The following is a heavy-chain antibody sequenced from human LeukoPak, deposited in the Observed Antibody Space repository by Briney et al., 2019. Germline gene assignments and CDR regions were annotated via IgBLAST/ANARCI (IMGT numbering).Heavy chain of an antibody. CDR2: ISSSGSTI. J-gene: IGHJ4*02. CDR1: GFTFSSYE. Sequence: PGGSLRLSCAASGFTFSSYEMNWVRQAPGKGLEWVSYISSSGSTIYYADSVKGRFTISRDNAKNSLYLQMNSLRAEDTAVYYCARSGDYYDSSGYYYSPFDYWGQGTLVTVSS. CDR3: ARSGDYYDSSGYYYSPFDY. D-gene: IGHD3-22*01. V-gene: IGHV3-48*03.